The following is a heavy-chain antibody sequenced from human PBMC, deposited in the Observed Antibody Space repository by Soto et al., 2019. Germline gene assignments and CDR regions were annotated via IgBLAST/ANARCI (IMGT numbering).Heavy chain of an antibody. J-gene: IGHJ6*03. CDR1: GGSIISSSYY. CDR2: IYYSGST. V-gene: IGHV4-39*01. CDR3: ARHPLRGSAYYYYNYMDA. D-gene: IGHD3-10*01. Sequence: SETLSLTCTVSGGSIISSSYYWGWIRQPPGKGLEWIGSIYYSGSTYYNPSLKSRVTISVDTSKNQFSLKLSSVTAADTAVYYCARHPLRGSAYYYYNYMDARGKGTTVTV.